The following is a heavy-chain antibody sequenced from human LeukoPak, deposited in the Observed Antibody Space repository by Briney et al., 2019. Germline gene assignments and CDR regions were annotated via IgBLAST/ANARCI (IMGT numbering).Heavy chain of an antibody. CDR1: GGSISSYY. V-gene: IGHV4-59*01. D-gene: IGHD4-17*01. CDR3: ARSPGPMTTVTTRDY. CDR2: IYYSGST. J-gene: IGHJ4*02. Sequence: SETLSLTCTVSGGSISSYYWSWIRQPAGKGLEWIGYIYYSGSTNYNPSLKSRVTISVDTSKNQFSLKLSSVTAADTAVYYCARSPGPMTTVTTRDYWGQGTLVTVSS.